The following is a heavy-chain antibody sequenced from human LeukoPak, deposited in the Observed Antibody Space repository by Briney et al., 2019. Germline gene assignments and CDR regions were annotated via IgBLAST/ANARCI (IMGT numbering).Heavy chain of an antibody. CDR3: AHKIQSSSGWYSFDY. Sequence: SGPTLGHPTPTLTLTCTFSGFSLSTSGVGVGWIRQPPVKALEWLALIYWDDDKRYSPSLKSRLTITKDTSKNQVVLTMTNMDPVDTATYYCAHKIQSSSGWYSFDYWGQGTLVTVSS. CDR2: IYWDDDK. D-gene: IGHD6-19*01. CDR1: GFSLSTSGVG. V-gene: IGHV2-5*02. J-gene: IGHJ4*02.